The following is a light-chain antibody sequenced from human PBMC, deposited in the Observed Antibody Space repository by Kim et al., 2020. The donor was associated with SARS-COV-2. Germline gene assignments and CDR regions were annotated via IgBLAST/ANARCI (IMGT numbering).Light chain of an antibody. Sequence: SPGARATLSCRASQSVSSYLAWYQQKPGQAPRLLIYDASNRATGIPARFSGSGSGTDFTLTISSLEPEDFAVYYCQQRSNWPPGYTFGQGTKLEI. CDR1: QSVSSY. V-gene: IGKV3-11*01. CDR2: DAS. J-gene: IGKJ2*01. CDR3: QQRSNWPPGYT.